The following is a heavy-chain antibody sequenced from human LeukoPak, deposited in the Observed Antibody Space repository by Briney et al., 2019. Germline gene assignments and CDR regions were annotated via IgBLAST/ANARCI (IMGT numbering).Heavy chain of an antibody. CDR2: IYYSGST. CDR3: ARLLRGAIAARPDGFDY. V-gene: IGHV4-39*07. CDR1: GGSISSSSYY. D-gene: IGHD6-6*01. Sequence: SETLSLTCTVSGGSISSSSYYWGWIRQPPGKGLEWIGSIYYSGSTYYNPSLKSRVTISVDTSKNQFSLKLSSVTAADTAVYYCARLLRGAIAARPDGFDYWGQGTLVTVSS. J-gene: IGHJ4*02.